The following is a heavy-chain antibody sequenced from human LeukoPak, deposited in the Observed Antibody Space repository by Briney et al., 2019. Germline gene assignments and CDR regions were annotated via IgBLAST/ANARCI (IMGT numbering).Heavy chain of an antibody. D-gene: IGHD3-10*01. J-gene: IGHJ4*02. V-gene: IGHV4-4*07. CDR1: GGSISSYY. Sequence: SGTLSLTCTVSGGSISSYYWSWIRQPAGKGLEWIGRIYTSGSTNYNPSLKSRVTMSVDTSKNQFSLKLSSVTAADTAVYYCARDTASFNYGNHYFDYWGQGTLVTVSS. CDR3: ARDTASFNYGNHYFDY. CDR2: IYTSGST.